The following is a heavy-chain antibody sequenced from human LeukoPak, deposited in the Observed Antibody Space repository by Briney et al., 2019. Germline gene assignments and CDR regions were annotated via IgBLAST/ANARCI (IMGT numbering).Heavy chain of an antibody. D-gene: IGHD3-3*01. J-gene: IGHJ5*02. CDR3: ARAFVMSTIFGVVPTNWFDP. CDR1: GGSISSSSYY. Sequence: SETLSLTCTVSGGSISSSSYYWGWIRQPPGKGLEWIGSIYYSGSTYYNPSLKSRVTISVDTSKSQFSLKLSSVTAADTAVYYCARAFVMSTIFGVVPTNWFDPWGQGTLVTVSS. CDR2: IYYSGST. V-gene: IGHV4-39*07.